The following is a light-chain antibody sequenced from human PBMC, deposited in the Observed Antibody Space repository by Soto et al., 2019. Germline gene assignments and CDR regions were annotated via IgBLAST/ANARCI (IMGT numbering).Light chain of an antibody. CDR2: KVS. Sequence: DVVMTQSPLSLPVTLGQPASISCRSSQSLVHSDGDTYLIWFQQRPGQSPRRLIYKVSNRDSGVPDRFSGSWSGTDFTLKISRVEAEDVGIYYCMQDTHWPFTFGPGTKVDIK. CDR1: QSLVHSDGDTY. V-gene: IGKV2-30*02. CDR3: MQDTHWPFT. J-gene: IGKJ3*01.